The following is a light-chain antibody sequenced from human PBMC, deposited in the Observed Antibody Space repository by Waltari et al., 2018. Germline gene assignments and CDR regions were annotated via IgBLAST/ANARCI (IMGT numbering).Light chain of an antibody. Sequence: EIVLTQSPGPLSLSPAERATLPCRASQTISNSQLAWYQQRPGQGPRLLIYGASRRATGIPDRFSGSGSGTDFTLTISRLEPEDFAVYYCQQYGSSPETFGQGTKLEIK. CDR1: QTISNSQ. CDR3: QQYGSSPET. CDR2: GAS. V-gene: IGKV3-20*01. J-gene: IGKJ2*01.